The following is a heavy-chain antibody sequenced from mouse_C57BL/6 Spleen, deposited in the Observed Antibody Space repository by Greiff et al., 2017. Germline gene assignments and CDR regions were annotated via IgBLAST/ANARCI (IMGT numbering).Heavy chain of an antibody. CDR2: INPNNGGT. Sequence: VQLQQSGPELVKPGASVKISCTASGYTFTDYYMNWVKQSHGKSLEWIGDINPNNGGTSYNQKFKGKATLTVDKSSSTAYMELRSLTSEDSAVYYCARTVVVPFDYWGQGTTLTVSS. J-gene: IGHJ2*01. CDR3: ARTVVVPFDY. D-gene: IGHD1-1*01. CDR1: GYTFTDYY. V-gene: IGHV1-26*01.